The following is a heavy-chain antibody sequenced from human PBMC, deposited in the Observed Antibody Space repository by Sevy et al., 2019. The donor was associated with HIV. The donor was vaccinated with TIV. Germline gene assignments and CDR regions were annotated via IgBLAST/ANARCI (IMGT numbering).Heavy chain of an antibody. CDR3: AKGGGGHYDPDEIGYYFYYYNMDV. J-gene: IGHJ6*03. Sequence: GGSLRLSCAVSGFSFDSYGMTWVRQAPGKGLEWVSGISGSGTRTYYADSVKGRFSISRDNSKNRLHLQMNSLRSEDTRIDYCAKGGGGHYDPDEIGYYFYYYNMDVWGKGTTVTVSS. CDR2: ISGSGTRT. V-gene: IGHV3-23*01. CDR1: GFSFDSYG. D-gene: IGHD3-22*01.